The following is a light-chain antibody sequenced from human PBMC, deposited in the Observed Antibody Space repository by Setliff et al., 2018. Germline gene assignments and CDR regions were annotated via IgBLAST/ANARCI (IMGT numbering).Light chain of an antibody. V-gene: IGLV2-8*01. CDR3: SSYAGRNNLGV. Sequence: QSVLTQPPSASGSPGQSVTISCTGTSSDVGNYNFVSWYQQHPGKAPKLMIYEVSKRPSGVPDRFSGSKPGNTASLTVSGLQAEDEADYYCSSYAGRNNLGVFGTGTKVTVL. CDR2: EVS. CDR1: SSDVGNYNF. J-gene: IGLJ1*01.